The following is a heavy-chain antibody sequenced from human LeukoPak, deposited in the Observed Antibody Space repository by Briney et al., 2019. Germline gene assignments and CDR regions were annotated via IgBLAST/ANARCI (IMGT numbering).Heavy chain of an antibody. CDR3: ARDSWARAYDADY. V-gene: IGHV1-18*01. J-gene: IGHJ4*02. Sequence: ASVKVSCKASGYTFTNYGISWARQAPGQGFEWMGWISVDNGNTNYLQKFQDRVTLTTDTSTDTAYMELRSLRSDDTAVYYCARDSWARAYDADYWGQGTLVTVSS. D-gene: IGHD5-12*01. CDR2: ISVDNGNT. CDR1: GYTFTNYG.